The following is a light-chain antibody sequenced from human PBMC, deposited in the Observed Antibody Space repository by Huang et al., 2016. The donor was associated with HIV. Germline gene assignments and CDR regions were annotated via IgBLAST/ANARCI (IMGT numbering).Light chain of an antibody. J-gene: IGKJ4*01. Sequence: EIVLTQSPATLSFSPGERANLSCRASQSVSNYLTWYQQKPGQTPRLLIYDASIRATGIPARFSGSGSGTDFTLTISSLEPEDFAVYYCQQRSNWPQLTFGGGTKVEI. CDR1: QSVSNY. V-gene: IGKV3-11*01. CDR3: QQRSNWPQLT. CDR2: DAS.